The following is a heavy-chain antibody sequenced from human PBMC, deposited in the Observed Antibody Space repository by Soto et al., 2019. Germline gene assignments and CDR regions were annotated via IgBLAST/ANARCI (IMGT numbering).Heavy chain of an antibody. V-gene: IGHV1-69*01. CDR3: ARENGVAVATILYYFDY. CDR1: GGTFKNNG. CDR2: IIPVFGTT. J-gene: IGHJ4*02. D-gene: IGHD6-19*01. Sequence: QVHLVQSGAEVKKAGSSVKVSCKAPGGTFKNNGISWVRQAPGQGLEWMGGIIPVFGTTNYAQKFQDRLTITADDSTSTAYMELSRLIYEDTAVYYCARENGVAVATILYYFDYWGQGTLVTVSS.